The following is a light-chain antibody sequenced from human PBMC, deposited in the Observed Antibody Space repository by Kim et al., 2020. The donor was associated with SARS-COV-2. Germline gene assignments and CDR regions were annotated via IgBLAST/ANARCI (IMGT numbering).Light chain of an antibody. V-gene: IGKV1-39*01. CDR1: QNIGTY. CDR2: AAS. CDR3: QQSYSTPLHT. J-gene: IGKJ2*01. Sequence: ASVGDRVTITCQANQNIGTYLNWYQHKAGKAPQLLIYAASSLRSGVPSRFSGSGSGTDFTLTISSLQPGDFATYYCQQSYSTPLHTFGQGTKLEI.